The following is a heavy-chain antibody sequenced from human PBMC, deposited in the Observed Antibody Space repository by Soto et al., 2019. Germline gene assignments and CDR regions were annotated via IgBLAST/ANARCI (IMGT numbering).Heavy chain of an antibody. CDR2: ISGYNGNT. Sequence: QVQVVQSGAEVKKPGASVKVSCKTSGYTFTSYDISWVRQAPGQGLGWMGWISGYNGNTTYAQKLQGRVTMTTDTSTSTASLELRSLRSDDTAVYFSAREAATTHEGFETWGQGTMVIVSS. J-gene: IGHJ3*02. D-gene: IGHD2-15*01. CDR3: AREAATTHEGFET. CDR1: GYTFTSYD. V-gene: IGHV1-18*01.